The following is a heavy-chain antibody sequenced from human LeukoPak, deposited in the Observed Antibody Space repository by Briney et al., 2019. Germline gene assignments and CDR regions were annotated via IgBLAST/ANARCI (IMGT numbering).Heavy chain of an antibody. CDR2: ISASGGST. CDR3: ATLRKYQLFPFDY. J-gene: IGHJ4*02. V-gene: IGHV3-23*01. CDR1: EFTFSSYD. Sequence: GGSVRLCCAGSEFTFSSYDMTWVRQAPRKGLEWVSGISASGGSTYYADSVKGRFTISRDNSKNTLYLQMNSLRAEDTAIYYCATLRKYQLFPFDYWGQGTLVTVSS. D-gene: IGHD2-2*01.